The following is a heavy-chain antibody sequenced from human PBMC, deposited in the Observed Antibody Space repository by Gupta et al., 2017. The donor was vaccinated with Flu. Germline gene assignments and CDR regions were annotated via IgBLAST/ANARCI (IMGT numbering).Heavy chain of an antibody. CDR2: VDGSGEST. V-gene: IGHV3-23*01. D-gene: IGHD6-19*01. CDR1: GFTFSKYA. CDR3: AKDHTGYIPVAGTLDY. J-gene: IGHJ4*02. Sequence: EVQLLESGGGLVQPGGSLRLSCAASGFTFSKYAMNWVRQAPGKGLEWVSSVDGSGESTYYADSVKGRFTISRDHSKNTLYLQMNSLRAEDTAVYYCAKDHTGYIPVAGTLDYWGQGTLVTVSS.